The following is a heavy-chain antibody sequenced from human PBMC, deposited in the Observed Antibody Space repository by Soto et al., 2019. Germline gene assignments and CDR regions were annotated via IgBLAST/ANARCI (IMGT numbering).Heavy chain of an antibody. V-gene: IGHV4-39*01. CDR1: GGSISSSSYY. CDR2: IYYSGST. Sequence: SETLSLTCTVSGGSISSSSYYWGWIRQPPGKGLEWIGSIYYSGSTYYNPSLKSRVTISIDTSKNQFSLKLSSVTAADTAVYYCARQRGYSYGDYFDYWGQGTLVTVSS. D-gene: IGHD5-18*01. CDR3: ARQRGYSYGDYFDY. J-gene: IGHJ4*02.